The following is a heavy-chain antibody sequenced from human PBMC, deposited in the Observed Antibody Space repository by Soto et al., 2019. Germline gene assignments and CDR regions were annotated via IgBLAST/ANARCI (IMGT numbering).Heavy chain of an antibody. D-gene: IGHD6-13*01. CDR3: VPWVGAAGTFVYYFGN. Sequence: EGSLRLSCSASGFTFSSYDMHWVRQAPGRGLEYVSAITNNGENTYYSDSVRGRFTISRDNSKNTLYLQMSSLRAEDTAVYNCVPWVGAAGTFVYYFGNGGHGT. J-gene: IGHJ4*01. V-gene: IGHV3-64D*06. CDR2: ITNNGENT. CDR1: GFTFSSYD.